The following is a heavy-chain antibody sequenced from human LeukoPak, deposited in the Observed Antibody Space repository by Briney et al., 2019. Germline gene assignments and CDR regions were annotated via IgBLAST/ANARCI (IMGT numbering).Heavy chain of an antibody. J-gene: IGHJ6*03. CDR1: GGTFSSYA. V-gene: IGHV1-69*05. CDR2: IIPIFGTA. D-gene: IGHD5-18*01. Sequence: SVKVSCKASGGTFSSYAISWVRQAPGQGLEWMGRIIPIFGTANYAQKFQGRVTITTDESTSTAHMELSSLRSEDTAVYYCASTWIQLWFSTHYYMDVWGKGTTVTVSS. CDR3: ASTWIQLWFSTHYYMDV.